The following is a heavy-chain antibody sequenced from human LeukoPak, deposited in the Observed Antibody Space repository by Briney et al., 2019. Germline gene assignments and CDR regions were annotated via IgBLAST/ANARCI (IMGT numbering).Heavy chain of an antibody. V-gene: IGHV5-51*01. Sequence: GESLKISCKGSGSTFANYWIGWVRQLPGKGLEWMGIIYPGDSDTRYSPSFQGQVTISADKSISTAYLQWSSLKASDTAIYYCARSQLNYYGSGSVYYYYYMDVWGKGTTVTVSS. D-gene: IGHD3-10*01. CDR1: GSTFANYW. CDR2: IYPGDSDT. CDR3: ARSQLNYYGSGSVYYYYYMDV. J-gene: IGHJ6*03.